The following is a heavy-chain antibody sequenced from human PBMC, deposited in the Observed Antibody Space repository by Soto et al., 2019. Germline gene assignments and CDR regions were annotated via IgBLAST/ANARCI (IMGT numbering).Heavy chain of an antibody. Sequence: PGGSLRLSCAASGFTFSSYGMHWVRQAPGKGLEWVAVISYDGSNKYYADSVKGRFTISRDNSKNTLYLQMNSLRAEDTAVYYCAKDWRIAAAGYYYYGMDVWGQGTTVTVSS. CDR3: AKDWRIAAAGYYYYGMDV. CDR1: GFTFSSYG. V-gene: IGHV3-30*18. D-gene: IGHD6-13*01. CDR2: ISYDGSNK. J-gene: IGHJ6*02.